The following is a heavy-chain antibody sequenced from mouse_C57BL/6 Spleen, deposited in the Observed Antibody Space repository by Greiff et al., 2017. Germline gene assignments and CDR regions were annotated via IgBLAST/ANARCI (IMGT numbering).Heavy chain of an antibody. CDR3: ARVRQGRGYAMDY. J-gene: IGHJ4*01. Sequence: VQLQQSVAELVRPGASVKLSCTASGFNIKNTYMHWVKQRPGQGLEWIGRIDPANGNTKYAPKFQGKATITADTSSNTAYLQLSSLTSEDTAIYYWARVRQGRGYAMDYWGQGTSVTVSS. V-gene: IGHV14-3*01. D-gene: IGHD3-2*02. CDR2: IDPANGNT. CDR1: GFNIKNTY.